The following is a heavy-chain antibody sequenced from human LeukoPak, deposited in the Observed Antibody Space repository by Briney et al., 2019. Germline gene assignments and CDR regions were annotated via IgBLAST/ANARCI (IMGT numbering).Heavy chain of an antibody. D-gene: IGHD2-15*01. CDR2: IYYSGST. CDR3: ARVGGSNYYYYGMDV. J-gene: IGHJ6*02. CDR1: GGSISSYY. V-gene: IGHV4-59*01. Sequence: PSETLSLTCTVSGGSISSYYWSWIRQPPGKGLEWIGYIYYSGSTNYNPSLKSRVTISVDTSKNQSSLKLSSVTAADTAVYYCARVGGSNYYYYGMDVWGQGTTVTVS.